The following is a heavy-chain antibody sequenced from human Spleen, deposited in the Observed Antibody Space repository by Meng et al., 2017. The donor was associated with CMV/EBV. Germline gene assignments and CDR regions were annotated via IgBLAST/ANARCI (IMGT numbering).Heavy chain of an antibody. CDR2: ISNSGGST. V-gene: IGHV3-23*01. Sequence: SSAFTFSTYAMRWVRQAPGKGLEWVSAISNSGGSTYYADSVKGRFTISRDNSKNTLYLQMNSLRAEDTAVYYCAKDWFGGDGYNYVYWGQGTLVTVSS. D-gene: IGHD5-24*01. J-gene: IGHJ4*02. CDR3: AKDWFGGDGYNYVY. CDR1: AFTFSTYA.